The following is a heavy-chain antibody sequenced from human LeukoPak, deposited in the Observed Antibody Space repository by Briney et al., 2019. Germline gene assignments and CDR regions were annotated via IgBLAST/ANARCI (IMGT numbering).Heavy chain of an antibody. Sequence: GGSLRLSCAASGFTFSNYAMHWVRQAPGKGLEYVSAISSSGGSTSYANSVRGRFIISRDNSKNTLYLQMGSLRAEDTAVYYCANLAVAGEVDYWGQGTLVTVSS. CDR2: ISSSGGST. D-gene: IGHD6-19*01. CDR1: GFTFSNYA. CDR3: ANLAVAGEVDY. V-gene: IGHV3-64*01. J-gene: IGHJ4*02.